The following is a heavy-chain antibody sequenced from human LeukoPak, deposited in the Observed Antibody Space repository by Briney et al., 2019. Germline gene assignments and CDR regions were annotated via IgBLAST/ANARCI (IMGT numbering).Heavy chain of an antibody. V-gene: IGHV4-4*07. J-gene: IGHJ3*02. CDR3: ASFIATAGNDAFDI. CDR1: GGSVSNYY. CDR2: FYTTVTT. Sequence: PAETLSLTCSVSGGSVSNYYWSWIRQSAGKGLEWIGRFYTTVTTNYNPSLKSQVTISVDTSRNQFSLKLSSVTAADTALYYCASFIATAGNDAFDIWGQGTMVTVSS. D-gene: IGHD6-13*01.